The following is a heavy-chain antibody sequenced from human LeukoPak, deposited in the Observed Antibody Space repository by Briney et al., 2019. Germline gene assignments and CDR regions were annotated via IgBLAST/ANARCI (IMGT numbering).Heavy chain of an antibody. V-gene: IGHV3-21*01. CDR2: ISSSSTYI. CDR3: ARDSYAAAGAIVY. D-gene: IGHD2-8*01. J-gene: IGHJ4*02. CDR1: GFIFSSYN. Sequence: GGSLRLSCAASGFIFSSYNINWVRQAPGKGLEWVSSISSSSTYIYYADSVKGRFTISRDNAKNSVYLQMISLRVEDTALYYCARDSYAAAGAIVYWGQGILVTVSS.